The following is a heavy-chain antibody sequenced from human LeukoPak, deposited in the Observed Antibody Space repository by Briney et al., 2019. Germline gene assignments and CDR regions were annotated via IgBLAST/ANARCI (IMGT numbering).Heavy chain of an antibody. Sequence: GGSLRLSCAVSGFTFSSYWMHWVRQAPGKGLVWVSRIDRDGSRINYADSVKGRFTISRDNGKNTLFLQMNSLRAEDAAVYYCVRGNDYGGPHYLGQGTLVTVSS. J-gene: IGHJ4*02. CDR2: IDRDGSRI. D-gene: IGHD4-23*01. CDR3: VRGNDYGGPHY. V-gene: IGHV3-74*01. CDR1: GFTFSSYW.